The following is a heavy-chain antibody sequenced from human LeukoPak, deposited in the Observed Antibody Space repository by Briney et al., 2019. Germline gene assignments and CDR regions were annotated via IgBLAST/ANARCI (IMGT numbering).Heavy chain of an antibody. D-gene: IGHD6-6*01. CDR2: INHSGST. J-gene: IGHJ3*02. Sequence: SETLSLTCAVYGGSFSGYYWSWIRQPPGKGLEWIGEINHSGSTNYNPSLKSRVTISVDTSKNQFSLKLSSVTAADTAVYYCARGPFEYSSSSSAFDIWGQGTMVTVSS. CDR1: GGSFSGYY. CDR3: ARGPFEYSSSSSAFDI. V-gene: IGHV4-34*01.